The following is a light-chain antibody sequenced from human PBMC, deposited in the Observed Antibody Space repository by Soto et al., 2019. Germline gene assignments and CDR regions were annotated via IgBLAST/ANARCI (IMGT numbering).Light chain of an antibody. CDR3: AAWDDSLNGYV. V-gene: IGLV1-44*01. CDR2: SNN. Sequence: QSALTQPPSASGTPGQRVTISCSGSSSNIGSNTVNWYQQLPGTAPKLLIYSNNQWPSGVPDRFSGSKSGTSASLAISGLQSEDEADYYCAAWDDSLNGYVFGTGTKVTGL. J-gene: IGLJ1*01. CDR1: SSNIGSNT.